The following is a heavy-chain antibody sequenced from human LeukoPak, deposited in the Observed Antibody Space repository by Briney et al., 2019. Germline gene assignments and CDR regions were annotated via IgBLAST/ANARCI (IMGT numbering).Heavy chain of an antibody. CDR3: ARDEYNWNYEASAPYYMDV. Sequence: PGGSLRLSCAASGFTFSSYSMNWVRQAPGKGLEWVSYISSSSSTIYYADSVKGRFTISRDNAKNSLYLQMNSLRAEDTAVYYCARDEYNWNYEASAPYYMDVWGKGTTVTVSS. D-gene: IGHD1-7*01. CDR2: ISSSSSTI. J-gene: IGHJ6*03. CDR1: GFTFSSYS. V-gene: IGHV3-48*01.